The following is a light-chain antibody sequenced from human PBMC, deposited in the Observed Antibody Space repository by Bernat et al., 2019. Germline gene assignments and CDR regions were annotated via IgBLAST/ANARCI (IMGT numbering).Light chain of an antibody. CDR3: QQSYSTPYT. V-gene: IGKV1-39*01. CDR1: QSISNN. Sequence: DIQMTQSPSSLSASVGDRVTITCRASQSISNNLNWYQQKPGKAPDLLIYAASSLQSGVPSRFSGSASGTDFTLIISSLQPEDFGTYHCQQSYSTPYTFGQGTKLEIK. CDR2: AAS. J-gene: IGKJ2*01.